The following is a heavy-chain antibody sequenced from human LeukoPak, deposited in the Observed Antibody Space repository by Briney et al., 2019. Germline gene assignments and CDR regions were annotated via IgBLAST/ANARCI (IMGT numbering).Heavy chain of an antibody. CDR1: GGSISSYY. D-gene: IGHD2-2*01. CDR3: ARDRCSSTSCYAVH. V-gene: IGHV4-4*07. Sequence: PSETLSLTCTVSGGSISSYYWSWIRQPAGKGLEWIGRIYTSGSTNYNPSLKSRVTMSVDTSKNQFSLKLSSVTAADTAVYYCARDRCSSTSCYAVHWGQGTLVTVSS. CDR2: IYTSGST. J-gene: IGHJ4*02.